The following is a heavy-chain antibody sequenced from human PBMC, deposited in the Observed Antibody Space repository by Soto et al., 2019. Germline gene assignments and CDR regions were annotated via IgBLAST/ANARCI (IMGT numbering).Heavy chain of an antibody. D-gene: IGHD3-16*02. V-gene: IGHV4-34*01. CDR1: GGSFSGYY. Sequence: SETLSLTCAVYGGSFSGYYWSWIRQPPGKGLEWIGEINHSGSTNYNPSLKSRVTISVDTSKNQFSLKLSSVTAADTAVYHCARGFLYDYIWGSYRPNPYFDYWGQGTLVTASS. J-gene: IGHJ4*02. CDR2: INHSGST. CDR3: ARGFLYDYIWGSYRPNPYFDY.